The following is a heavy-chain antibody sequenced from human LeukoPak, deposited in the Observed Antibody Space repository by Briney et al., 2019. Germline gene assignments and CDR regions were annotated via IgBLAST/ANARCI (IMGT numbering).Heavy chain of an antibody. D-gene: IGHD3-22*01. J-gene: IGHJ3*02. CDR1: GFTFDDYA. CDR3: AKDDGYYDSSGSRGAFDI. Sequence: GGSLRLSCAASGFTFDDYAMHWVRQAPGKGLEWVSGISWNSGSIGYADSVKGRFTISRDNAKNSLYLQMNSLRAEDTALYYCAKDDGYYDSSGSRGAFDIWGQGTMVTVSS. V-gene: IGHV3-9*01. CDR2: ISWNSGSI.